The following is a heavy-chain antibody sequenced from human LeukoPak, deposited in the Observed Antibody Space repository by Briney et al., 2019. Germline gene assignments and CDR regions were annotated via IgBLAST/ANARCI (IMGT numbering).Heavy chain of an antibody. CDR2: ISWNSGSI. CDR3: AKGSSAVVVGYFDL. V-gene: IGHV3-9*01. D-gene: IGHD2-15*01. CDR1: GFTFDDYA. J-gene: IGHJ2*01. Sequence: PGGSPRLSCAASGFTFDDYAMHWVRQAPGKGLEWVSGISWNSGSIGYADSVKGRFTISRDNAKNSLYLQMNSLRAEDTALYYCAKGSSAVVVGYFDLWGRGTLVTVSS.